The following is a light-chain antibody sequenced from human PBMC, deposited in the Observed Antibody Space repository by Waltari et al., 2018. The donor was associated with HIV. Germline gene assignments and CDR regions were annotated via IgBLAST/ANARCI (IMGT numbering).Light chain of an antibody. CDR1: QSVSSSY. Sequence: EIVLTQSPGTLSLSTGERATLSFRASQSVSSSYLAWYQQKPGQAPRLLIYGASSRATGIPDRVSGSGSGTDFTLTISRLEPEDLAVYYCQHYGSSLWTFGQGTKVEIK. V-gene: IGKV3-20*01. CDR3: QHYGSSLWT. J-gene: IGKJ1*01. CDR2: GAS.